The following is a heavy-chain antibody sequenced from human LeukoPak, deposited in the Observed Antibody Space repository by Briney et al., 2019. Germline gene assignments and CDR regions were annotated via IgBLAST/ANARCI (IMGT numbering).Heavy chain of an antibody. CDR1: GGSISSYY. V-gene: IGHV4-59*01. CDR2: IYYTGST. J-gene: IGHJ4*02. CDR3: AGGGTTVTFDY. D-gene: IGHD4-17*01. Sequence: SETLSLTCTVSGGSISSYYWSWIRQPPGKGLEWIGYIYYTGSTNYNPSLKSRVTISIDTSKNQFSLNLSSVTAADTAVYYCAGGGTTVTFDYWGRGTLVTVSS.